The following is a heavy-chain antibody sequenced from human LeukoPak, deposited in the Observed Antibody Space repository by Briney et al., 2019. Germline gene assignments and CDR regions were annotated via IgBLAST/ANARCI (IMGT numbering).Heavy chain of an antibody. CDR2: ISSNGGST. CDR3: VKDSSSGSYFDY. J-gene: IGHJ4*02. Sequence: GGSLRLSCPASGFTFSRYAMHWVRQAPGKGLEYVSAISSNGGSTYYADSVKGRFTISRDNSRNTLHLQMSSLRVEDTAVYYCVKDSSSGSYFDYWGQGTLVTVSS. V-gene: IGHV3-64D*06. D-gene: IGHD3-10*01. CDR1: GFTFSRYA.